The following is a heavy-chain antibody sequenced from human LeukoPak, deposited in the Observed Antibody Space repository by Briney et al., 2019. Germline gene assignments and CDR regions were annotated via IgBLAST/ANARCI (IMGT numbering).Heavy chain of an antibody. CDR1: GFTFSSHA. V-gene: IGHV3-23*01. J-gene: IGHJ4*02. Sequence: GGSLRLSCAASGFTFSSHAMSWVRQAPGKGLEWVSSISGSGDNRNYADSVKGRFTISRDNSKSTLYLQMNSLRAEDTAVYYCARGPSGYHNTGGQGTLVTVSS. CDR3: ARGPSGYHNT. CDR2: ISGSGDNR. D-gene: IGHD5-12*01.